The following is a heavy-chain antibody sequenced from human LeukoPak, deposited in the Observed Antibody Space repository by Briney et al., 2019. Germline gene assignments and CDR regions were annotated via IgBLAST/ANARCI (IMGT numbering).Heavy chain of an antibody. CDR3: ARGMYYGMDV. Sequence: GGSLRLSCAASGFTFSSYSMNWVRQGPGKGLEWVSYISSSSTYIYYADSVKGRFTVSRDNSKNTLYLQMNSLRAEDTAVYYCARGMYYGMDVWGQGTTVTVSS. CDR2: ISSSSTYI. CDR1: GFTFSSYS. J-gene: IGHJ6*02. V-gene: IGHV3-21*01.